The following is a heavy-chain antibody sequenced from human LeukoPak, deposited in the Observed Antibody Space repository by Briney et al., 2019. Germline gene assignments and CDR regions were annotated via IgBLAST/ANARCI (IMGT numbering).Heavy chain of an antibody. CDR3: ARDRPLYSGYTYYYYYMDV. V-gene: IGHV3-64*01. D-gene: IGHD5-12*01. J-gene: IGHJ6*03. CDR2: ISSNGGST. Sequence: GGSLRLSCAASGFTFSSYAMHWVRQAPGKGLEYVSAISSNGGSTYYANSVKGRFTISRDNSKNTLYLQMGSLRAEDMAVYYCARDRPLYSGYTYYYYYMDVWGKGTTVTVSS. CDR1: GFTFSSYA.